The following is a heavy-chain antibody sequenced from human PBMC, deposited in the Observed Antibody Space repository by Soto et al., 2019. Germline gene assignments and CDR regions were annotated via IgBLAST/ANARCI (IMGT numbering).Heavy chain of an antibody. Sequence: QVQLVESGGGVVQPGRSLRLSCAASGFTFSSYGMHWVRQAPGEGLEWVAVISYDGSNKYYADSVKGRFTISRDNSKNTLYLQMNSLRAEDTAVYYCAKEYGSSSLSPDFDYWGQGTLVNVSS. V-gene: IGHV3-30*18. J-gene: IGHJ4*02. CDR1: GFTFSSYG. D-gene: IGHD6-13*01. CDR2: ISYDGSNK. CDR3: AKEYGSSSLSPDFDY.